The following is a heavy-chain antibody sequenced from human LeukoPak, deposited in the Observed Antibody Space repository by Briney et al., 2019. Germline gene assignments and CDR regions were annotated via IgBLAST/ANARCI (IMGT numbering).Heavy chain of an antibody. J-gene: IGHJ4*02. Sequence: ASVTVSCKASGGTFSSYAISWVRQAPGQGLEWMGRIIPILGIANYAQKFQGRVTITADKSTSTAYMELSSLRSEDTAVYYCARSRIAAAGTGSYYFDYWGQGTLVTVSS. V-gene: IGHV1-69*04. CDR2: IIPILGIA. CDR3: ARSRIAAAGTGSYYFDY. D-gene: IGHD6-13*01. CDR1: GGTFSSYA.